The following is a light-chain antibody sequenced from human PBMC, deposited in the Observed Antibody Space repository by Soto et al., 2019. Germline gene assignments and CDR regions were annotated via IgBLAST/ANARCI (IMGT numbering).Light chain of an antibody. CDR1: KLGDKY. J-gene: IGLJ2*01. Sequence: SYELTQPPSASVSPGQTASITCSGDKLGDKYACWYQQKPGQSPVLVIYQDSKRPSGIPERFSGSNSGNTATLTISGTQAMDEAHYYCQAWDSSTVVFGGGTKLTVL. CDR2: QDS. V-gene: IGLV3-1*01. CDR3: QAWDSSTVV.